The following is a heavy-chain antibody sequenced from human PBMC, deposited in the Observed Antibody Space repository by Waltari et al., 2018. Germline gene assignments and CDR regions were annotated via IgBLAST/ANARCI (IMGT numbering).Heavy chain of an antibody. Sequence: QVQLVQSGAEVKKPGASVTVSCKASGYTFTSYAMHLVRQAPGKRLEWMGWINAGNGNTKYSQKFQGRVTITRDTSASTAYMELSSLRSEDTAVYYCASAGNYDFWSGYYGHYYYYGMDVWGQGTTVTVSS. CDR3: ASAGNYDFWSGYYGHYYYYGMDV. CDR1: GYTFTSYA. CDR2: INAGNGNT. J-gene: IGHJ6*02. D-gene: IGHD3-3*01. V-gene: IGHV1-3*01.